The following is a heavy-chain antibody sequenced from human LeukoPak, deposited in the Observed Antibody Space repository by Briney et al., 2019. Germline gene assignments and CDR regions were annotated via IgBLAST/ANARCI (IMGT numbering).Heavy chain of an antibody. V-gene: IGHV3-66*01. CDR3: SYGRRPSDFDY. Sequence: GGSLKLSCAASGFTVSSKYMSWVRQAPGKGLEWVSLIYSDGDTDYAGSVKGRFTISRDNSKNTLYLQMNSLRAEDTAVYYCSYGRRPSDFDYWGQGTLVTVSS. CDR2: IYSDGDT. D-gene: IGHD2-2*01. CDR1: GFTVSSKY. J-gene: IGHJ4*02.